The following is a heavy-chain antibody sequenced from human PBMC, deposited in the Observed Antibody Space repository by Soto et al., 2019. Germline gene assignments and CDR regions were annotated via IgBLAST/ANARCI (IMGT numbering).Heavy chain of an antibody. CDR1: GFTFDDYA. V-gene: IGHV3-9*01. D-gene: IGHD6-13*01. CDR2: ISWNSGSI. J-gene: IGHJ6*02. CDR3: AKDMYSSHHHGMDV. Sequence: EVQLVESGGGLVQPGRSLRLSCVASGFTFDDYAMHWVRQAPGKGLEWVSGISWNSGSIDYADSVKGRFTISRDNAKNSLHLQMNSLRAEDTAFYYCAKDMYSSHHHGMDVWGQGTTVTVSS.